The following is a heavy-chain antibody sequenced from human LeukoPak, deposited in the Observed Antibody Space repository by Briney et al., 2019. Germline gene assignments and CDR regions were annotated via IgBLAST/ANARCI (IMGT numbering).Heavy chain of an antibody. D-gene: IGHD4-17*01. V-gene: IGHV3-21*01. Sequence: TGGSLRLSCAASGFTFSSYSMNWIRQAPGKGLEWVSSISSSTSYIYYVDSVKGRFTISKDNAKNSLYLQMNSLRAEDTAVYYCARAGGSTVSHSDYWGQGTLVTVSS. CDR3: ARAGGSTVSHSDY. CDR1: GFTFSSYS. J-gene: IGHJ4*02. CDR2: ISSSTSYI.